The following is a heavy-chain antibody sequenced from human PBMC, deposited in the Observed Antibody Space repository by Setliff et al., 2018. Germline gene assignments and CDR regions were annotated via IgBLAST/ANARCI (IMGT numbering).Heavy chain of an antibody. CDR1: GGSLSSYNY. Sequence: SETLSLTCTVSGGSLSSYNYWSWIRQPAGKGLEWIGQIYTDGSTNYNPSLKSRVTISIDTSKNQFSLTLKSVTAADTAVYYCARMSGFLYMDVWGKGTTVTVSS. CDR3: ARMSGFLYMDV. D-gene: IGHD3-3*01. V-gene: IGHV4-4*07. CDR2: IYTDGST. J-gene: IGHJ6*03.